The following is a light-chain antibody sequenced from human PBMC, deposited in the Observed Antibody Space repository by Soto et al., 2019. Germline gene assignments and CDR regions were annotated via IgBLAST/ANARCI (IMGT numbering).Light chain of an antibody. CDR2: EVT. CDR3: CSSG. CDR1: SSDVATYNL. V-gene: IGLV2-23*02. Sequence: QSALTQPASVSGSPGQSITISCTGTSSDVATYNLVSWYQQRPGTAPQLIIYEVTKRPSGVSTRFSGSQSGNTASLTISGLQADDEADYYCCSSGFGGGTKVTFL. J-gene: IGLJ2*01.